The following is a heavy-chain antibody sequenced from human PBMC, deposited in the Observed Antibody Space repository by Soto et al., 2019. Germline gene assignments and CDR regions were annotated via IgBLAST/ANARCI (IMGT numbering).Heavy chain of an antibody. Sequence: QVQLVQAGAEVKKPGSSVKVSCKASGDTFDIYGFNWVRQAPGQGLEWMGVIIPIFETPDYAQKFQGRVSITADKSKSTAYMELGSLTSEDTAVYYCARGGIQFYDSSGHDFDSWGQGTLISVTS. V-gene: IGHV1-69*06. CDR2: IIPIFETP. CDR3: ARGGIQFYDSSGHDFDS. D-gene: IGHD3-22*01. J-gene: IGHJ4*02. CDR1: GDTFDIYG.